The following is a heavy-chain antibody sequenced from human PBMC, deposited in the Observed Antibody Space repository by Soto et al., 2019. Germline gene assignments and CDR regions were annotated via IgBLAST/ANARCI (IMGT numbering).Heavy chain of an antibody. D-gene: IGHD3-10*01. V-gene: IGHV4-4*02. CDR3: ARVKFGAD. Sequence: QVQLQESGPGLVKPSGTLSLTCAVSPDSISSENWWTWVRQPPGKGLEWIGEIYHSGSTNYNPSLXSXFXXSVDKSKNHFALELTPVTAADTALYYCARVKFGADWGQGTLVTVSS. CDR1: PDSISSENW. J-gene: IGHJ4*02. CDR2: IYHSGST.